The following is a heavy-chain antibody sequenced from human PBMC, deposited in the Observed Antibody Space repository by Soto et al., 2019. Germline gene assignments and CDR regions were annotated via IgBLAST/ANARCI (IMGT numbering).Heavy chain of an antibody. CDR2: IYPGDSDT. J-gene: IGHJ4*02. V-gene: IGHV5-51*01. CDR3: ARHRSQEAAAVSFDY. D-gene: IGHD6-13*01. CDR1: GYSFTSYW. Sequence: ESLKISCKGSGYSFTSYWIGWVRQMPGKGLEWMGIIYPGDSDTRYSPSFQGQVTISADKSISTAYLQWSSLKASDTAMYYCARHRSQEAAAVSFDYWGQGTLVTVSS.